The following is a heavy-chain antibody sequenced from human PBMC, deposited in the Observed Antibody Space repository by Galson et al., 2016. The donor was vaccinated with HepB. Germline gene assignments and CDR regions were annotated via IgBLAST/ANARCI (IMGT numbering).Heavy chain of an antibody. CDR1: GFGFSDFG. J-gene: IGHJ6*02. V-gene: IGHV3-30*18. Sequence: SLRLSCAASGFGFSDFGMHWVRQAPGKGLAWVAVVSYDGQKTYHADSVKGRFTISRDNSKNTVYLQMSSLRVDDTAVYYCAKARGTLTGYTYFGMDVWGQGTSVTVSS. CDR3: AKARGTLTGYTYFGMDV. CDR2: VSYDGQKT. D-gene: IGHD2-15*01.